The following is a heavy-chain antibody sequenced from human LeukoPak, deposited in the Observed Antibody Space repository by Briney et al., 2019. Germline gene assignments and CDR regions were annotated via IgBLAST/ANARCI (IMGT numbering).Heavy chain of an antibody. J-gene: IGHJ4*02. CDR3: AGGFGQLWFGELLHYDY. CDR1: GFTFSSYW. CDR2: INSDGSST. Sequence: GGSLRLSCAASGFTFSSYWMHWVRQAPGKGLVWVSRINSDGSSTSYADSVKGRFTISRDNAKNTLYLQMNSLRAEDTAVYYCAGGFGQLWFGELLHYDYWGQGTLVTVSS. D-gene: IGHD3-10*01. V-gene: IGHV3-74*01.